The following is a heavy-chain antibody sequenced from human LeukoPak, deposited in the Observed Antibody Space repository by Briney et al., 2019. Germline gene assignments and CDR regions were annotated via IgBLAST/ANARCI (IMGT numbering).Heavy chain of an antibody. D-gene: IGHD1-14*01. CDR3: IVVVEPPDSDGFDV. CDR2: INADGSTT. CDR1: GFTFGNSL. Sequence: GGSLRLSCAASGFTFGNSLVHWVRQAPGKGLVWVSLINADGSTTSYADSVKGRFAISRDNARNTLSLEMNSLTIEDTAVYYCIVVVEPPDSDGFDVWGQGTMITVSS. V-gene: IGHV3-74*01. J-gene: IGHJ3*01.